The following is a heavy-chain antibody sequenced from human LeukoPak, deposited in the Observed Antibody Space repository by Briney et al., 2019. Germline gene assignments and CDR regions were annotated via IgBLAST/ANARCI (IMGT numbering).Heavy chain of an antibody. CDR2: ISGSGGST. D-gene: IGHD2-2*01. CDR3: ARDCRSSTSCLFDY. CDR1: GFTFSSYA. V-gene: IGHV3-23*01. J-gene: IGHJ4*02. Sequence: GGSLRLSCAASGFTFSSYAMSWVRQAPGKGLEWVSVISGSGGSTYYADSVKGRFTISRDNSKNTLYLRMNSLRAEDTAVYYCARDCRSSTSCLFDYWGQGTLVTVSS.